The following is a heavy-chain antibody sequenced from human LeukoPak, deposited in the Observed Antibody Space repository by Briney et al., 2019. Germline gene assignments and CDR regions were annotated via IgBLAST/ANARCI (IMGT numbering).Heavy chain of an antibody. CDR1: GFTFSNAW. CDR2: IKSKTHDGTT. V-gene: IGHV3-15*01. J-gene: IGHJ6*03. CDR3: TTVVLYGPLPPYYNYMDV. Sequence: GGSLRLSCAASGFTFSNAWMNWVRQAPGKGLEWVGHIKSKTHDGTTDYAAPVKGRFIISRDDSKNTLYLQMNSLTTEDTAVYYCTTVVLYGPLPPYYNYMDVWGKGTTVTVSS. D-gene: IGHD3-10*01.